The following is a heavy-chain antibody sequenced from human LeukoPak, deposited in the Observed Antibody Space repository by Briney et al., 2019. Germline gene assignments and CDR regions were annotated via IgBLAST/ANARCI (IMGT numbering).Heavy chain of an antibody. CDR1: GFTFXDYY. D-gene: IGHD1-26*01. CDR3: AKDLSGSLFPDY. J-gene: IGHJ4*02. V-gene: IGHV3-23*01. CDR2: ITPNGRST. Sequence: GSLRLSXAASGFTFXDYYMSWVRQAPGKGLEWVSTITPNGRSTYYNDSVKGRFTISRDNSKNTLYLLMNSLRAEDTASYYCAKDLSGSLFPDYWGQGTLVTVSS.